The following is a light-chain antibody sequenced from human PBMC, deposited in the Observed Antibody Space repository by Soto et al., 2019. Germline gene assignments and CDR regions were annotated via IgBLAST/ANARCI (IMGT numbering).Light chain of an antibody. Sequence: QSVLTQPPSVSGAPCQRVTISCTGSSSNIGAGYDVHWYQQLPGGAPKLLIYANSNRPSGVPDRFSGSRSGTSASLAITGLQAEDEADYSCQSYDSSMSGFYIFGTGTKVTVL. CDR2: ANS. V-gene: IGLV1-40*01. CDR3: QSYDSSMSGFYI. CDR1: SSNIGAGYD. J-gene: IGLJ1*01.